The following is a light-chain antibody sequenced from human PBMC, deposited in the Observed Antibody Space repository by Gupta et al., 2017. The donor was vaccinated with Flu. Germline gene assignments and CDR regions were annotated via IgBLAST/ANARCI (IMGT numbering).Light chain of an antibody. Sequence: SASVGDRVTITCRASQSISNWLAWYQQKPGKAPKLLIYKASNLESGVPSRFSGSGSETQFTLTISSLQPDDFATYYCQQYNSSFGQGTKLEIK. CDR2: KAS. V-gene: IGKV1-5*03. CDR1: QSISNW. J-gene: IGKJ2*01. CDR3: QQYNSS.